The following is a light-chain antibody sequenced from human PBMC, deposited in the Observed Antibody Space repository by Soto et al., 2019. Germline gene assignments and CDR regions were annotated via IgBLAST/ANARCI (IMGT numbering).Light chain of an antibody. J-gene: IGKJ5*01. Sequence: EIVMTQSPATLSVSPGERATLSCRASQSVTIDLAWYQQKPGQAPSLLIFGASTRATGIPARFSGTGSGTEFALTISSLQSEDFAVYYCQQYNQWPLTFGQGKRWRL. V-gene: IGKV3-15*01. CDR1: QSVTID. CDR2: GAS. CDR3: QQYNQWPLT.